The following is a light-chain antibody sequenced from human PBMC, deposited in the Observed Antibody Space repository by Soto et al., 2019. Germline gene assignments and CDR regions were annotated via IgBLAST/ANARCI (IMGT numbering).Light chain of an antibody. CDR2: AAS. CDR1: QGISSY. J-gene: IGKJ4*01. V-gene: IGKV1-6*01. Sequence: AIQLTQSPSSLSASVGDRVTITCRVSQGISSYLAWYQQKPGKAPKLLIYAASTLQSGVPSRFSGSGSGTDFTLTISSLQPEDFATYYCLQDYNYPLTFGGGTKVDIK. CDR3: LQDYNYPLT.